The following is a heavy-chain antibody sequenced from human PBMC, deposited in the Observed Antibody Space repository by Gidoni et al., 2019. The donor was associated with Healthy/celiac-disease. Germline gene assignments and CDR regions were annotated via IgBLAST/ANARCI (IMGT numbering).Heavy chain of an antibody. CDR1: CGSLSSGGYY. J-gene: IGHJ4*02. D-gene: IGHD5-18*01. Sequence: QVQLQESGPGLVKPSQTLSLTCTFSCGSLSSGGYYWSWIRQPPGKGLEWIGYIYYSGSTYYNPSLKSRVTISVDTSKNQFSLKLSSVTAADTAVYYCARAQLYSYNFDYWGQGTLVTVSS. CDR3: ARAQLYSYNFDY. CDR2: IYYSGST. V-gene: IGHV4-31*03.